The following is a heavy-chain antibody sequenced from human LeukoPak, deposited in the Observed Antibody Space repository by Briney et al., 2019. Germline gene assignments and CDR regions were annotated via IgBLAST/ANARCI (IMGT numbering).Heavy chain of an antibody. V-gene: IGHV4-59*01. CDR3: ARVAVGDYYYYYYMDV. CDR2: IYYSGST. Sequence: SETLSLTCAVYGGSFSGYYWSWIRQPPGKGLEWIGYIYYSGSTNYNPSLKSRVTISVDTSKNQFSLKLSSVTAADTAVYYCARVAVGDYYYYYYMDVWGKGTTVTVSS. D-gene: IGHD6-19*01. CDR1: GGSFSGYY. J-gene: IGHJ6*03.